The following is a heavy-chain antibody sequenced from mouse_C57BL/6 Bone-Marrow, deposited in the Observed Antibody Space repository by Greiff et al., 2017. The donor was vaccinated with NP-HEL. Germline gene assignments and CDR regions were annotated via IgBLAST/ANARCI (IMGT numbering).Heavy chain of an antibody. CDR3: ARAYYGAWFAY. V-gene: IGHV1-18*01. CDR2: INPNNGGT. Sequence: VQLQQSGPELVKPGASVKIPCKASGYTFTDYNMDWVKQSPGKSLEWIGDINPNNGGTIYNQKFKGKATLTVAKSSSTAYMELRSLTSEDTAVYYCARAYYGAWFAYWGQGTLVTVSA. CDR1: GYTFTDYN. J-gene: IGHJ3*01. D-gene: IGHD2-10*01.